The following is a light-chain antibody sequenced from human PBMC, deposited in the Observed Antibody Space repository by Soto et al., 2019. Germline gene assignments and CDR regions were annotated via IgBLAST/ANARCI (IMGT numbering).Light chain of an antibody. Sequence: QPVLTQSPSASASLRASVKLTCTLSSGYSTYAIAWHQQQSEKGPRFLMKINYDGTHSKGDGFFDRFSGSSSGAERHLTISSLQSEDEADYYCQSLGTGIQVFGGGTKLTVL. V-gene: IGLV4-69*01. J-gene: IGLJ3*02. CDR3: QSLGTGIQV. CDR1: SGYSTYA. CDR2: INYDGTH.